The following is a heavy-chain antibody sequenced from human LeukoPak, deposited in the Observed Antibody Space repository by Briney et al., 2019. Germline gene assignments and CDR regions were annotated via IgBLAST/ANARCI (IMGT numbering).Heavy chain of an antibody. J-gene: IGHJ4*02. Sequence: GGSLRLSCAASGFTFNTYPMNWVRQAPGKGLEWVSYVSSGSSTTYYADSVKGRFTVSRDNAKNSLYLQLSSLRADDTAVYYCVREGRTSGFDYWGQGILVTVSS. D-gene: IGHD6-6*01. CDR2: VSSGSSTT. CDR1: GFTFNTYP. V-gene: IGHV3-48*01. CDR3: VREGRTSGFDY.